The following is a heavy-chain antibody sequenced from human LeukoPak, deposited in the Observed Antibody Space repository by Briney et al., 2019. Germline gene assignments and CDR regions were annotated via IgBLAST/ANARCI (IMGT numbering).Heavy chain of an antibody. CDR3: TTGGYKYGDDY. CDR1: GFTFNNAW. V-gene: IGHV3-15*07. J-gene: IGHJ4*02. D-gene: IGHD2-21*02. Sequence: MPGGSLRLSCAVSGFTFNNAWMNWVRQAPGKGLEWVGRFKSKTDGGTIDYAAPVKGRFTISRDDSKNTLYLQMNSLKTEDTAVYYCTTGGYKYGDDYWGQGTLVTVST. CDR2: FKSKTDGGTI.